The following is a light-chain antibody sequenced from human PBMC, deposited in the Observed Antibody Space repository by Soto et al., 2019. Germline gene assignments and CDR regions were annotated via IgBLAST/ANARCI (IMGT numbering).Light chain of an antibody. CDR1: QSVSSY. V-gene: IGKV3-11*01. CDR2: DAS. Sequence: EIVLTQSPATLYLSPGERATLSCRASQSVSSYLAWYQQKPGQAPRLLIYDASNRATGIPARFSGSGSGTDFTLAISSLEPEDFAVYYCQQRSNWPPTFGQGTKVDI. CDR3: QQRSNWPPT. J-gene: IGKJ1*01.